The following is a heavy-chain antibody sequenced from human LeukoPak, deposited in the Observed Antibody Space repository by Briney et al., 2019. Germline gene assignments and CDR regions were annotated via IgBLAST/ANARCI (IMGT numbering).Heavy chain of an antibody. CDR3: ARLRYFDWLRRDAFDI. J-gene: IGHJ3*02. Sequence: SETLSLTCAVYGGSFSGYYWSWIRQPPGKGLEWIGEIYHSGSTNYNPSLKSRVTISVDKSKNQFSLKLSSVTAADTAVYYCARLRYFDWLRRDAFDIWGQGTMVTVSS. V-gene: IGHV4-34*01. D-gene: IGHD3-9*01. CDR1: GGSFSGYY. CDR2: IYHSGST.